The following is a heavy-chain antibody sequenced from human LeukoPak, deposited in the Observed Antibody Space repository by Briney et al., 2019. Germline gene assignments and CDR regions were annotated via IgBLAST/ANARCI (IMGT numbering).Heavy chain of an antibody. Sequence: ASVKVSCKASGYTFTSYAMHWVRQAPGQRLEWMGWINAGNGNTKYSQKFQGRGTITRDTSASTAYMELSSLRSEDTAVYYCARSSGWYWGVYYFDYWGQGTLVTVSS. CDR1: GYTFTSYA. CDR3: ARSSGWYWGVYYFDY. V-gene: IGHV1-3*01. CDR2: INAGNGNT. J-gene: IGHJ4*02. D-gene: IGHD6-19*01.